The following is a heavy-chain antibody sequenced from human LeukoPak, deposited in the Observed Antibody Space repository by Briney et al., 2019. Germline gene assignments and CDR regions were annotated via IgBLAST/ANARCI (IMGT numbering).Heavy chain of an antibody. CDR1: GYRFTDYY. D-gene: IGHD2-2*01. V-gene: IGHV1-2*02. CDR2: INPNNGGT. Sequence: ASVKVSCKASGYRFTDYYVHWVRQAPGQGLEWMGWINPNNGGTNYAQKFYGRVTMTRDTSITTAYMELNRLTSDDMAAYYCARELGFCSSTSCPLYHYWGQGTLVTVSS. J-gene: IGHJ4*02. CDR3: ARELGFCSSTSCPLYHY.